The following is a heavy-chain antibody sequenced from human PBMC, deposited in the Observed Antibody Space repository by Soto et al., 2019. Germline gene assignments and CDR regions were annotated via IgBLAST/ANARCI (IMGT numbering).Heavy chain of an antibody. J-gene: IGHJ3*02. D-gene: IGHD1-20*01. CDR1: GFTFSSYD. CDR3: AKELTGYEAFDI. Sequence: LRLSCAASGFTFSSYDMHWFRQATGKGLEWVSAIGTAGDTYYPGSVKGRFTISRENAKKSLYLQMNSIRAGDTAVYYGAKELTGYEAFDIWGEGTMVTVSS. CDR2: IGTAGDT. V-gene: IGHV3-13*01.